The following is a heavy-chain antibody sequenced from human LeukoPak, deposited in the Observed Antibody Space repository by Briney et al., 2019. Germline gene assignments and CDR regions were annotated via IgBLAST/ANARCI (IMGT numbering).Heavy chain of an antibody. CDR1: GFTLSRYG. V-gene: IGHV3-23*01. J-gene: IGHJ4*02. CDR2: IGGSGGDT. D-gene: IGHD2/OR15-2a*01. Sequence: GGSRRLSCAASGFTLSRYGMNWVRQAPGKGLEWVSTIGGSGGDTHYADSVKGRFTISRDNSESTLYLQMNSLRAEDTAVYYCAKGYFRVDYWGQGTLVTVSS. CDR3: AKGYFRVDY.